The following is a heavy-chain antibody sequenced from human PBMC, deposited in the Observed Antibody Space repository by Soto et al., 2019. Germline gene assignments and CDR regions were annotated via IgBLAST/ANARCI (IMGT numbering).Heavy chain of an antibody. CDR1: GFSFNRSGMS. Sequence: QITLKESGPPLVKPTQTLTLTCTFSGFSFNRSGMSVGWIRQPPGKGLEWLALIYWDGDKRYSPSLKTRLAISKDASRSQVVLTMTDLGPVDTATYYSAHSQADSRDYYRQFAFWGQGTRVTVSS. D-gene: IGHD3-22*01. CDR2: IYWDGDK. V-gene: IGHV2-5*02. CDR3: AHSQADSRDYYRQFAF. J-gene: IGHJ4*02.